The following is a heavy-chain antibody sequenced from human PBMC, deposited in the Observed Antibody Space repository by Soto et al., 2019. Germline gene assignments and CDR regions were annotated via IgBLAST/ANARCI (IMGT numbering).Heavy chain of an antibody. CDR1: GFTFSSYG. V-gene: IGHV3-33*01. D-gene: IGHD6-25*01. CDR2: XWYDGSNK. Sequence: QVQLVESGGGVVQPGRSLRLSCAASGFTFSSYGMHWVRQAPGKGLEWVAVXWYDGSNKYYADSVKGRFTISRDNSKNTLYLQMNRLRAEDTAVYYCARDLGAAGTPSYYYYGMDVWGQGTTVTVSS. J-gene: IGHJ6*02. CDR3: ARDLGAAGTPSYYYYGMDV.